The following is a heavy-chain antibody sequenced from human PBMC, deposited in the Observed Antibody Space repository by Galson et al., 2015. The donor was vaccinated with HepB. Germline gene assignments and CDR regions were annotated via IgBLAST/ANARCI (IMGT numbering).Heavy chain of an antibody. Sequence: SLRLSCAASGFTFDESAMHWVRQAPGKGLEWVSGITWDSGKTYYAHSATGRFTISRDNAKKSVYLQMNSLGPEDTALYYCAKDLSPYPWIGRGFDAWGQGTPVTVTS. J-gene: IGHJ5*02. D-gene: IGHD3-10*01. CDR1: GFTFDESA. V-gene: IGHV3-9*01. CDR3: AKDLSPYPWIGRGFDA. CDR2: ITWDSGKT.